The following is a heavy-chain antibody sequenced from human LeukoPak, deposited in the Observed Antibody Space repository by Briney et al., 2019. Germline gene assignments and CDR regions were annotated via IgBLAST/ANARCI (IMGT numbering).Heavy chain of an antibody. V-gene: IGHV1-8*01. J-gene: IGHJ4*02. CDR3: ARAGGTLWFGEKRGFDY. Sequence: ASVKVSCKASGYTFTSYDINWVRQATGQGLEWMGWMNPNSGNTGYAQKLQGRVTMTRNTSISTAYMELSSLRSEDTAVYYCARAGGTLWFGEKRGFDYWGQGTLVTVSS. D-gene: IGHD3-10*01. CDR2: MNPNSGNT. CDR1: GYTFTSYD.